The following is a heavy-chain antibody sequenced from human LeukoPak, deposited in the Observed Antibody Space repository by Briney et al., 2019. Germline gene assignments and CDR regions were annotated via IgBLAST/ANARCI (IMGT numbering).Heavy chain of an antibody. Sequence: GGSLRLSCAASGFTFRSYSMNWVRQAPGKGLEWVSSITSSSSSTYIYYADSVKGRFTISRDNTKNSLYLQMSSVRAEDTAVYYCARNTLPSEIVAVITHDAFDIWGQGTRVTVSS. V-gene: IGHV3-21*06. J-gene: IGHJ3*02. CDR2: ITSSSSSTYI. CDR1: GFTFRSYS. CDR3: ARNTLPSEIVAVITHDAFDI. D-gene: IGHD3-22*01.